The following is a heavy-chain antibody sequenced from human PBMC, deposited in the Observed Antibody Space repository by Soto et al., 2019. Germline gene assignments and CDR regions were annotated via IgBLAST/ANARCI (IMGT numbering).Heavy chain of an antibody. CDR1: GFTFSSYG. CDR3: ARVIAVAEKSWYFDL. V-gene: IGHV3-33*01. J-gene: IGHJ2*01. D-gene: IGHD6-19*01. CDR2: IWYDGSNK. Sequence: QVQLVESGGGVVQPGRSLRLSCAASGFTFSSYGMHWVRQAPGKGLEWVAVIWYDGSNKYYADSVKGRFTISRDNSKNTLYLQMNSLRAEDTAVYYSARVIAVAEKSWYFDLWDRGTLVTVSS.